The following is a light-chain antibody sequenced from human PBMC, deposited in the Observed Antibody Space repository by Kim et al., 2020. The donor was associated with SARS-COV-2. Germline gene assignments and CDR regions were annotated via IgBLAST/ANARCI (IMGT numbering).Light chain of an antibody. CDR3: QVWDSSSDHRV. V-gene: IGLV3-21*04. Sequence: APGRTARITCGENNIGSKSVHWYQQKPGQAPVLVIYYDSDRPSGIPERFSGSNSGNTATLTISRVEAGDEADYYCQVWDSSSDHRVFGGGTKLTVL. J-gene: IGLJ3*02. CDR2: YDS. CDR1: NIGSKS.